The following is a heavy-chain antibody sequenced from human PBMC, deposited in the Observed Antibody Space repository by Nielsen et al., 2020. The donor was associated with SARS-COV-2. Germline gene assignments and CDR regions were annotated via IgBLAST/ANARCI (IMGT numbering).Heavy chain of an antibody. J-gene: IGHJ4*02. V-gene: IGHV3-9*01. CDR3: IKGRGYSYGPFDS. CDR1: GFAFDDYA. CDR2: IRWSSGRI. Sequence: SLKISCAVSGFAFDDYAMHWVRQDPGRGLEWVSGIRWSSGRIGYADSVKGRFTISRDKAKNSLYLQMTSLRAEDTALYYCIKGRGYSYGPFDSWGQGTLVTVSS. D-gene: IGHD3-10*01.